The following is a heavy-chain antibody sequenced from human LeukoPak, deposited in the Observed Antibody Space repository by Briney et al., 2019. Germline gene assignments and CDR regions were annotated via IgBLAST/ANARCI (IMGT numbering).Heavy chain of an antibody. J-gene: IGHJ4*02. V-gene: IGHV4-59*01. CDR3: ARGPDSSGYHFDY. CDR2: IYYSGST. CDR1: SDSISSYY. Sequence: SETLSLTCTVSSDSISSYYWSWIRQPPGKGLEWIGYIYYSGSTNYNPSLKSRVTISVDTSKNQFSLRLTSVTAADTAVYYCARGPDSSGYHFDYWGQGTLVTVSS. D-gene: IGHD3-22*01.